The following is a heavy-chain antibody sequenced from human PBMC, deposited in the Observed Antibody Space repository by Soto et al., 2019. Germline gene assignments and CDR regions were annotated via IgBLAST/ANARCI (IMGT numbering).Heavy chain of an antibody. CDR3: ARHGGPRMVVNFDY. D-gene: IGHD3-22*01. CDR2: IYYSGST. CDR1: GGSISSSSYY. Sequence: PSETLSLTCTVSGGSISSSSYYWGWIRQPPGKGLEWIGSIYYSGSTYYNPSLKSRVTISVDTSKNQFSLKLSSVTAADTAVYYCARHGGPRMVVNFDYWGQGTLVTVSS. V-gene: IGHV4-39*01. J-gene: IGHJ4*02.